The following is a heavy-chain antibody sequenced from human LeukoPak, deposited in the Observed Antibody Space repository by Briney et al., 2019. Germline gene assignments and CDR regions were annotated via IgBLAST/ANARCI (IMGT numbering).Heavy chain of an antibody. J-gene: IGHJ4*02. CDR3: ARESKMGRIVAPGLDY. D-gene: IGHD1-26*01. Sequence: SQTLSLTCTVSGGSISNYYWNWIRQHPGEGLEWIGYIYYTGSTYYNPSLESRVTISVDTSKNQFSLRLSSVAAADTAVYYCARESKMGRIVAPGLDYWGQGTLVTVSS. CDR1: GGSISNYY. CDR2: IYYTGST. V-gene: IGHV4-31*03.